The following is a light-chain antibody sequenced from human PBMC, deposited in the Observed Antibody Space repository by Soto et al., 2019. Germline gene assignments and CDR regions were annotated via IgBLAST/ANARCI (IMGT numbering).Light chain of an antibody. V-gene: IGKV1-5*01. Sequence: DIQMTQSPSTRSASLGDRVTITCRASQSISSWLAWYQQKPGKAPKLLIYDASSLESGVPSRFSGSGSGTEFTLTISRLQTDDFATYYGQQYNSYPYTFGQGTRLEIK. CDR1: QSISSW. CDR3: QQYNSYPYT. CDR2: DAS. J-gene: IGKJ5*01.